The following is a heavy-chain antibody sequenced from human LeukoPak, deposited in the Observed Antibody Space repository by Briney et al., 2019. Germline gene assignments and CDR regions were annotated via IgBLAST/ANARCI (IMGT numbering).Heavy chain of an antibody. V-gene: IGHV3-30*18. J-gene: IGHJ5*02. CDR2: ISYDGSNK. Sequence: PGGSLGLSCAASGFTFSSYGMHWVRQAPGNGLEWVAVISYDGSNKYYADSVKGRFTISRDNSKNTLYLQMNSLRAEDTAVYYCAKDSIAVGGWFDPWGQGTLVTVSS. D-gene: IGHD6-19*01. CDR3: AKDSIAVGGWFDP. CDR1: GFTFSSYG.